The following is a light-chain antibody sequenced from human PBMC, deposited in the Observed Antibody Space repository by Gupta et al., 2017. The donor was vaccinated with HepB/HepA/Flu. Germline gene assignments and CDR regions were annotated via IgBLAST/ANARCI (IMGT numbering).Light chain of an antibody. CDR2: KVS. V-gene: IGKV2-30*01. Sequence: DVVMTQSPLSLPVTLGQPASISCTSTQSLVYSDGNTYLNWFQQRPGQSPRRLIYKVSNRDSGVPDRLSGSGSGTDFTLKISRVEAEDVGVYFCRQGANWPWKFGKGTKVKSN. J-gene: IGKJ1*01. CDR3: RQGANWPWK. CDR1: QSLVYSDGNTY.